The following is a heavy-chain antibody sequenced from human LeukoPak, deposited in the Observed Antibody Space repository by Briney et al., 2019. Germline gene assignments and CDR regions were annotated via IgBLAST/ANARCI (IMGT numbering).Heavy chain of an antibody. CDR1: GGSISSSTYY. V-gene: IGHV4-39*01. J-gene: IGHJ4*02. CDR3: AKHYMGSSYRGLDS. D-gene: IGHD3-10*01. CDR2: IYYSGYT. Sequence: KPSETLSLTCTVSGGSISSSTYYWGWVRQPPGKGLEWIGSIYYSGYTYYNPSLESRVTISIDTSKNQFSLKLSSVTAADTAIYYCAKHYMGSSYRGLDSWGQGTLVTVSS.